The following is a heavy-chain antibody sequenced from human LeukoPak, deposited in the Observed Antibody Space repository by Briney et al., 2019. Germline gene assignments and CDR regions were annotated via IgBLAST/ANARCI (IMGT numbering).Heavy chain of an antibody. CDR1: GGSFSGYY. Sequence: SETLSLTCAVYGGSFSGYYWSWIRQPPGKGLEWIGEINHSGSTNYNPSLKSRVTISVDTSKNQFSLKLSSVTAADTAVYYCASQYYDILTGPTGWFDPWGQGTLVTVSS. V-gene: IGHV4-34*01. D-gene: IGHD3-9*01. J-gene: IGHJ5*02. CDR2: INHSGST. CDR3: ASQYYDILTGPTGWFDP.